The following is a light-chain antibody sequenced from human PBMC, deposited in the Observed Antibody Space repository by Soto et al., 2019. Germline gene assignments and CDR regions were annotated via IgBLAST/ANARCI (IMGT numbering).Light chain of an antibody. CDR3: ATSDDGVNGVV. J-gene: IGLJ2*01. CDR1: SSDIGSNY. CDR2: AED. V-gene: IGLV1-51*01. Sequence: QSVLTQPPSVSAAPGQKVTISCSGGSSDIGSNYVSWYQKLPGRAPTLLIYAEDKRPSGIPERFSASRSDTSASLDITGLQTGDEADYYCATSDDGVNGVVFGGGTKVTVL.